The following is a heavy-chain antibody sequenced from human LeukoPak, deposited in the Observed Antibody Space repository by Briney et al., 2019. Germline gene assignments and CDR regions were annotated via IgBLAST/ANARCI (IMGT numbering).Heavy chain of an antibody. J-gene: IGHJ4*02. CDR3: ARGGRRYSSSWLFDY. CDR1: GFTFSSYG. D-gene: IGHD6-13*01. V-gene: IGHV3-30*02. Sequence: PGGSLRLSCAASGFTFSSYGMHWVRQAPGKGLEWVAFIRYDGSNKYYADSVKGRFTISRDNSKNTLYLQMNSLRAEDTAVYYCARGGRRYSSSWLFDYWGQGTLVTVSS. CDR2: IRYDGSNK.